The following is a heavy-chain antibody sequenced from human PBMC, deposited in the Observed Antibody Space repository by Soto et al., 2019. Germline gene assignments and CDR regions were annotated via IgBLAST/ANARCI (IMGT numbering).Heavy chain of an antibody. J-gene: IGHJ4*02. CDR1: GFTVSSNY. Sequence: PGGSLRLSCAASGFTVSSNYMSWVRQAPGKGLEWVSVIYSGGSTYYADSVKGRFTISRDNSKNTLYLQMNSLRAEDTAVYYCARGGRGLWYAPIDYWGQGTLVTVSS. CDR3: ARGGRGLWYAPIDY. D-gene: IGHD5-18*01. CDR2: IYSGGST. V-gene: IGHV3-53*01.